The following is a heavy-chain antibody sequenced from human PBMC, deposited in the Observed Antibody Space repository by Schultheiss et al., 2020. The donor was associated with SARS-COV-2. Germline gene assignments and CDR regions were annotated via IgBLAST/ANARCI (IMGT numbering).Heavy chain of an antibody. Sequence: SETLSLTCTVSGGSISSSSYYWSWHRQPPGKGLEWIGYIYYSGSTYYNPSLKSRVTISVDTSKNQFSLKLSSVTAADTAVYYCAGTFGGVIDYWGQGTLVTVSS. D-gene: IGHD3-16*01. V-gene: IGHV4-30-4*01. CDR1: GGSISSSSYY. CDR2: IYYSGST. CDR3: AGTFGGVIDY. J-gene: IGHJ4*02.